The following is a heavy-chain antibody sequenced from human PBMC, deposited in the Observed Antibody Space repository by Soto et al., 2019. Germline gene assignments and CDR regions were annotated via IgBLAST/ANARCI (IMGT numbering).Heavy chain of an antibody. V-gene: IGHV1-69*02. CDR1: GGTFTSYT. J-gene: IGHJ4*02. CDR3: ARSYGSGSRPFDY. CDR2: IIPILGMS. Sequence: QVHLLQSGAEMKKPGSSVKVSCTAFGGTFTSYTCNWVRQAPGQRLEWMGRIIPILGMSSSAHNFQGRLTMIADKSTNTSYMVLSSLTSDDTAIYYCARSYGSGSRPFDYWGQGTLVTVSS. D-gene: IGHD3-10*01.